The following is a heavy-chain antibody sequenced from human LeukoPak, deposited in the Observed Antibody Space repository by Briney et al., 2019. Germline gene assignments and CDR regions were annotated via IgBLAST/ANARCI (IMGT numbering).Heavy chain of an antibody. V-gene: IGHV4-34*01. CDR2: INHSGST. CDR1: GGSFSGYY. CDR3: ARNRVVGAPNFDY. Sequence: SETLSLTCAVYGGSFSGYYWSWIRQPPGKGLEWIGEINHSGSTNYNPSHKSRVTISLDTSKNQFSLRLTSVTAADTAVYYCARNRVVGAPNFDYWGQGTLVTVFS. J-gene: IGHJ4*02. D-gene: IGHD1-26*01.